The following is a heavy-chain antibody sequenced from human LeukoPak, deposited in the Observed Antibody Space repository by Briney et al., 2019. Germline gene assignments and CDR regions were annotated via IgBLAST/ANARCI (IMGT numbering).Heavy chain of an antibody. V-gene: IGHV4-59*01. CDR3: ARSGGYDILTGYGDAFDI. J-gene: IGHJ3*02. D-gene: IGHD3-9*01. Sequence: SETLSLTCTVSGGSISSYYWSWIRQPPGKGLEWIGYIYYSGSTNYNPSLKSRATISVDTSKNQFSLKLSSVTAADTAVYYCARSGGYDILTGYGDAFDIWGQGTMVTVSS. CDR1: GGSISSYY. CDR2: IYYSGST.